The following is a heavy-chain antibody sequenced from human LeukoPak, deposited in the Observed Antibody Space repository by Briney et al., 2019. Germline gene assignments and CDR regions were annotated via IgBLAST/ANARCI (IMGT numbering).Heavy chain of an antibody. D-gene: IGHD4-17*01. Sequence: PVKVSCKASGYTFTGYFMHWVRQDPGQGLEWMGAIIPFFGTANYAQKLRGRGTIIADESTSTAYMELSSLRSEDTAVYFCARAVYGDYHRYFDYWGQGTLVTVSS. V-gene: IGHV1-69*13. CDR2: IIPFFGTA. CDR1: GYTFTGYF. J-gene: IGHJ4*02. CDR3: ARAVYGDYHRYFDY.